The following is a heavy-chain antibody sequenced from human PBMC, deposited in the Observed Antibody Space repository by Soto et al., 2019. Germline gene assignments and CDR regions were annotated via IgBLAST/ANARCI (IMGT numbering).Heavy chain of an antibody. J-gene: IGHJ4*02. D-gene: IGHD6-13*01. CDR1: GGSISSYY. V-gene: IGHV4-59*12. Sequence: SETLSLTCTVSGGSISSYYWSWIRQPPGKGLEWIGYIYYSWRTNYNPSLKSRVTISVATSKNQFSLKLSSVTAADTAVYYCARARATIAAAAIFDCWGQGTLVTVSS. CDR2: IYYSWRT. CDR3: ARARATIAAAAIFDC.